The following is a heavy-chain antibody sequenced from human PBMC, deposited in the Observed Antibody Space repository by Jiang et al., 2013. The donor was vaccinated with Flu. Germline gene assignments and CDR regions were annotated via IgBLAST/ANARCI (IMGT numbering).Heavy chain of an antibody. J-gene: IGHJ4*02. CDR3: AKVGQIVWFGEFSPHYFDY. CDR2: ISNSGTT. CDR1: GDSISGYY. V-gene: IGHV4-59*12. Sequence: ETPSLTCTVSGDSISGYYWSWIRQPPGKGLEWIGHISNSGTTKYNPSLNSRVTTSKDTSKNQFSLKLNSVAAADTAVYYCAKVGQIVWFGEFSPHYFDYWGQGTLVTVSS. D-gene: IGHD3-10*01.